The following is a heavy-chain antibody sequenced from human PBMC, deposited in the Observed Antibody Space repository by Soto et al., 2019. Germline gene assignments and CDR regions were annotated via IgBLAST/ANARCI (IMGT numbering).Heavy chain of an antibody. CDR2: ISYDGRDK. CDR1: GFTFSSYG. CDR3: ARDRSGSYAY. J-gene: IGHJ4*02. Sequence: QVQLVESGGGVVQPGRSLRLSCAASGFTFSSYGMHWVRQAPGKGLEWVAVISYDGRDKYYADSVKGRFTISRDSSKTTLYLQMNSLRAEDTAVYYCARDRSGSYAYWGQGTLVTVSS. D-gene: IGHD1-26*01. V-gene: IGHV3-30*03.